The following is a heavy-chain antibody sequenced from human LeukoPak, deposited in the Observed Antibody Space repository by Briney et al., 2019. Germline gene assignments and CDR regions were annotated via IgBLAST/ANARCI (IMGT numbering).Heavy chain of an antibody. CDR1: GFTFSSYS. J-gene: IGHJ4*02. CDR2: ISSSSSTI. D-gene: IGHD5-12*01. Sequence: GGSLRLSCAASGFTFSSYSMNWVRQAPGKGLEWVSYISSSSSTIYYADSVKGRFTISRDNAKNSLYLQLNSLRAEDTAVYYCAKLPSRGYGTTALARYYFDYWGQGTLVTVSS. CDR3: AKLPSRGYGTTALARYYFDY. V-gene: IGHV3-48*01.